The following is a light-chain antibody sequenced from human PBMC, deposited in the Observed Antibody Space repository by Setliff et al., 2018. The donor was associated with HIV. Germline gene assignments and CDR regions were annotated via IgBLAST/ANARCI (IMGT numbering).Light chain of an antibody. V-gene: IGLV2-23*02. CDR3: CSYAGSSTFV. CDR2: EVN. Sequence: QSVLTQPASVSGSPGQSITISCTGTSSDVGNYNLVSWYQQHPGNAPKLLIYEVNKRPSGVSHRFSVSKSGNTASLTISGLQADDEADYHCCSYAGSSTFVFGTGTKVTVL. CDR1: SSDVGNYNL. J-gene: IGLJ1*01.